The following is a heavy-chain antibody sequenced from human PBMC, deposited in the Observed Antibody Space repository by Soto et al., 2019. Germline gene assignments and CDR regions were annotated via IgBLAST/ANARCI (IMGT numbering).Heavy chain of an antibody. CDR2: FIPIFGTA. CDR1: GGTFSSYS. Sequence: SVQVSTKASGGTFSSYSFWWVRQAPAQGVEWMGGFIPIFGTANYEPKSQGRVTITADKSTSPAYLELSCLSAEDTAVYYCARPTATYSYFDYWGQGTLVTVSS. CDR3: ARPTATYSYFDY. J-gene: IGHJ4*02. V-gene: IGHV1-69*06. D-gene: IGHD1-1*01.